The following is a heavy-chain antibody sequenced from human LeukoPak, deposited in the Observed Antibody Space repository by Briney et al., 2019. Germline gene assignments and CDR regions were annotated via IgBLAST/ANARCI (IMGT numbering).Heavy chain of an antibody. Sequence: SETLSLTCTVSGGSISSYYWSWIRQPPGKGLEWIGYIYYSGSTNYNPFLKSRVTISVDTSKNQFSLKLSSVTAADTAVYYCAKSGPYCSSTTCNYFDYWGQGTLVTVSS. J-gene: IGHJ4*02. CDR3: AKSGPYCSSTTCNYFDY. V-gene: IGHV4-59*08. CDR1: GGSISSYY. D-gene: IGHD2-2*01. CDR2: IYYSGST.